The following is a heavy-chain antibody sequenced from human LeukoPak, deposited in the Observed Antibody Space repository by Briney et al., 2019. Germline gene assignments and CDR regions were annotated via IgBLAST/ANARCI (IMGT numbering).Heavy chain of an antibody. CDR2: FDPEEGET. J-gene: IGHJ6*02. CDR1: GYTLTELS. V-gene: IGHV1-24*01. Sequence: ASVKVSCKVSGYTLTELSMHWVRQAPGKGLEWMGGFDPEEGETIYAQRFQARVTMTDDTSTDTAYMELSSLRSEDTALYYCATVRGVWKKNGMDVWGQGTTVTVSS. D-gene: IGHD3-16*01. CDR3: ATVRGVWKKNGMDV.